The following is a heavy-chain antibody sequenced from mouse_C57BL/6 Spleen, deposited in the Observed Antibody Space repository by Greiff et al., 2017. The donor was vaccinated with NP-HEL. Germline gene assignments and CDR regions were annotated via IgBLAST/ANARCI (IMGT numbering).Heavy chain of an antibody. Sequence: EVQLVESVAELVRPGASVKLSCTASGFTIKNTYMHWVKQRPEQGLEWIGRIDPANGSTKYAPKFQGTATITADTSSNTAYLQLSSLTSEDTAIYYCASYYGSSYGAMDYWGQGTSVTVSS. CDR3: ASYYGSSYGAMDY. D-gene: IGHD1-1*01. V-gene: IGHV14-3*01. CDR2: IDPANGST. CDR1: GFTIKNTY. J-gene: IGHJ4*01.